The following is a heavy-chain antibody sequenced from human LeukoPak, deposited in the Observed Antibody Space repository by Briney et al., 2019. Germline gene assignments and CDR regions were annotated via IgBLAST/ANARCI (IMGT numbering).Heavy chain of an antibody. D-gene: IGHD3-22*01. Sequence: GASVKVSCEASGYTFTGYYMHWVRQAPGQGLEWMGGINPNSGGTNYAQKFQGRVTMTRDTSISTAYMELSRLRSDDTAVYYCATDRDYYDSSGYLRWGQGTLVTVSS. CDR2: INPNSGGT. J-gene: IGHJ4*02. V-gene: IGHV1-2*02. CDR1: GYTFTGYY. CDR3: ATDRDYYDSSGYLR.